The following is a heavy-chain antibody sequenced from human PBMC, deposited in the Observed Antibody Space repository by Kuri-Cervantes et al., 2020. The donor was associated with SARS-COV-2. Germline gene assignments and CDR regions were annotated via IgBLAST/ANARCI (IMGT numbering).Heavy chain of an antibody. CDR3: YCAPKEGFDS. CDR2: LKTNSGNT. CDR1: ETIFPNYD. V-gene: IGHV1-8*01. J-gene: IGHJ4*02. Sequence: ASVKVFCKAPETIFPNYDINWVRQATGQGLEWMGMLKTNSGNTLYAQIFQDRVTMTRDTSTSTAYMELSGLTSEDTAIYYCYCAPKEGFDSWGQGTLVTSPQ. D-gene: IGHD2-21*01.